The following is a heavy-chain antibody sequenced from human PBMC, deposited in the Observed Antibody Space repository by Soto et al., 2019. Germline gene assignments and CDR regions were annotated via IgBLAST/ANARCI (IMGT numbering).Heavy chain of an antibody. CDR2: INHSGST. Sequence: SETLSLTCAVYGGSFSGYFWNWVRQPPGKGLEWIGEINHSGSTKYNPSLKSRVTLSVDTSKNQFSLRVFSVTAADTAAYYCARDLSGYYYGMDVWGQGTTVTVSS. J-gene: IGHJ6*02. V-gene: IGHV4-34*01. CDR3: ARDLSGYYYGMDV. CDR1: GGSFSGYF.